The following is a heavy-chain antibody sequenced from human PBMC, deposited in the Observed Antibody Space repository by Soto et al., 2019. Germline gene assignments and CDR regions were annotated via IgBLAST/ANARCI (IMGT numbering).Heavy chain of an antibody. CDR1: GFTFSSYA. CDR3: AKDYYYDSSGPNDY. J-gene: IGHJ4*02. Sequence: GGSLRFSCAASGFTFSSYAMSWVRQAPGKGLEWVSAISGSGGSTYYADSVKGRFTISRDNSKNTLYLQMNSLRAEDTAVYYCAKDYYYDSSGPNDYWGQGTLVTVSS. CDR2: ISGSGGST. D-gene: IGHD3-22*01. V-gene: IGHV3-23*01.